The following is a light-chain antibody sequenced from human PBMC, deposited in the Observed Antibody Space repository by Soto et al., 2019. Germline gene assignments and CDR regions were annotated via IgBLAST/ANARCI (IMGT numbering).Light chain of an antibody. CDR2: EVS. Sequence: ALPQPPSASGSPGQSVTISCTGTSTDVGGYNYVSWYQQYPGKAPKLMIYEVSKRPSGVPDRFSGSKSGNTASLTVSGLQAEDEADYYCSSSGGRYNYVFGTGTKVTVL. J-gene: IGLJ1*01. CDR1: STDVGGYNY. CDR3: SSSGGRYNYV. V-gene: IGLV2-8*01.